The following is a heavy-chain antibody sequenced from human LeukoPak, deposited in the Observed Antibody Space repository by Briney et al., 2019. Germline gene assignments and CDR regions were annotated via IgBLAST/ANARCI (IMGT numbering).Heavy chain of an antibody. CDR3: ARGRHYYDILTGTSRYNWFDP. D-gene: IGHD3-9*01. V-gene: IGHV4-34*01. CDR1: GGSFSGYY. CDR2: INHSGST. J-gene: IGHJ5*02. Sequence: SETLSLTCAVYGGSFSGYYWSWIRQPPGKGLEWIGEINHSGSTNYNPSLKGRVTISVDTSKNQFSLKLSSVTAADTAVYYCARGRHYYDILTGTSRYNWFDPWGQRTLVTVSS.